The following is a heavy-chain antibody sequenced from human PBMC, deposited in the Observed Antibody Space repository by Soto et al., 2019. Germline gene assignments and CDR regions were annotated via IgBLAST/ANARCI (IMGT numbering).Heavy chain of an antibody. D-gene: IGHD1-26*01. V-gene: IGHV1-18*01. CDR3: ARERGRYALDF. Sequence: KLQGRVTMTTDTTTSTAYMELRSLRSDDTAVYYCARERGRYALDFWGQGTLVTVSS. J-gene: IGHJ4*02.